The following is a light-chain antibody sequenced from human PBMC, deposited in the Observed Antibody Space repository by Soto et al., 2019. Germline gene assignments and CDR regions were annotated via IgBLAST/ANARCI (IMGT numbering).Light chain of an antibody. J-gene: IGKJ2*01. CDR1: QSISSSY. CDR2: GAS. V-gene: IGKV3-20*01. Sequence: EIVLTQSPGTLSLSPGERATLSCRASQSISSSYLAWYQHKPGQAPRLLIYGASCRATGIPDRFSGSGSARAFTIIISRLEHEDYAVYYCRQYGSSVSYTFGQGTKLEIK. CDR3: RQYGSSVSYT.